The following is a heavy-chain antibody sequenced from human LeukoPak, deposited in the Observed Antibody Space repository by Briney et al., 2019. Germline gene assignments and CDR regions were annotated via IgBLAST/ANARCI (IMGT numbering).Heavy chain of an antibody. V-gene: IGHV3-30*04. J-gene: IGHJ6*03. CDR3: ARNSNRYMDV. Sequence: GGSLRLSCAASGFTFSSYAMHWVRQAPGKGLEWVAAISYDGSNRYYADSVKGRFTISRDNSKNTLYLQMNSLRTEDTAVYYCARNSNRYMDVWGKGTTVTVSS. CDR1: GFTFSSYA. CDR2: ISYDGSNR. D-gene: IGHD2/OR15-2a*01.